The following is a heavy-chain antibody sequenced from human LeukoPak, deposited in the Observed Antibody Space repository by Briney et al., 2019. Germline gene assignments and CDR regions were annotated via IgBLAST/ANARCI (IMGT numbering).Heavy chain of an antibody. J-gene: IGHJ4*02. Sequence: SETLSLTCTVSGGSISSSSYYWGWIRQPPGKGLEWIGSIYYSGSTYYNPSLKSRVIISVDTSKNQFSLKLSSVTAADTAVYYCARGGKRGYSYGYNYFDYWGQGTLVTVSS. CDR1: GGSISSSSYY. D-gene: IGHD5-18*01. V-gene: IGHV4-39*01. CDR3: ARGGKRGYSYGYNYFDY. CDR2: IYYSGST.